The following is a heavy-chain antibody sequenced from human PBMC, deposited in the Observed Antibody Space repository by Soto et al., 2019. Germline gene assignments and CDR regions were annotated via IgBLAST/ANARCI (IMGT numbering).Heavy chain of an antibody. Sequence: EVQLVESGGGLVQPGRSLRLSCAASGFIFDDYAMHWVRQAPGKGLEWVSGISWNSGSIGYADSVKGRFTISRDNAKNSLYLQMNSLRAEDTAFYYCAKDRAAAALGGGDYXGQXTLVXVSS. V-gene: IGHV3-9*01. J-gene: IGHJ4*02. CDR3: AKDRAAAALGGGDY. CDR1: GFIFDDYA. CDR2: ISWNSGSI. D-gene: IGHD6-13*01.